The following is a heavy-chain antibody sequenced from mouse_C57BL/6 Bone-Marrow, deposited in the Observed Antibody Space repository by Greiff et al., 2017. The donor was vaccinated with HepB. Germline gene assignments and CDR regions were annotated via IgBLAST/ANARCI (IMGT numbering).Heavy chain of an antibody. J-gene: IGHJ1*03. Sequence: VQLQQSGAELVKPGASVKLSCKASGYTFTSYWMHWVKQRPGQGLEWIGMIHPNSGSTNYNEKFKSKATLTVDKSSSTAYVQLSSLTSEDSAVYYCARYGPIDYDDPYWYFDVWGTGTTVTVSS. CDR1: GYTFTSYW. CDR3: ARYGPIDYDDPYWYFDV. D-gene: IGHD2-4*01. CDR2: IHPNSGST. V-gene: IGHV1-64*01.